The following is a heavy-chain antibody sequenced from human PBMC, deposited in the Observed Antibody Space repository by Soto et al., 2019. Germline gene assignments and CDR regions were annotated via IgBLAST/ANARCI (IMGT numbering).Heavy chain of an antibody. J-gene: IGHJ6*02. V-gene: IGHV3-48*01. CDR1: GFTFSSYS. Sequence: EVQLVESGGGLVQPGGSLRLSCAASGFTFSSYSMNWVRQAPGKGLEWVSYISSSSGTIYYADSVKGRFTISRDNAKNSLYPQMNSLRAEDTAVYYCASNVKTMIVGGMAVWGQGTTVTVSS. CDR2: ISSSSGTI. D-gene: IGHD3-22*01. CDR3: ASNVKTMIVGGMAV.